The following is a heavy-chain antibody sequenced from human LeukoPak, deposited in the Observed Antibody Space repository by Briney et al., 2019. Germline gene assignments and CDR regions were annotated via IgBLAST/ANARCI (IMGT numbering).Heavy chain of an antibody. CDR3: ARSRSGDSGSYKARFGFQDYFDY. Sequence: PSETLSLTCTVSGGSISSYYWSWIRQPPGKGLEWIGYIYYSGSTNYNPSLKSRVTISVDTSKNQFSLKLSSVTAADTAVYYRARSRSGDSGSYKARFGFQDYFDYWGQGTLVTVSS. CDR2: IYYSGST. V-gene: IGHV4-59*01. D-gene: IGHD1-26*01. CDR1: GGSISSYY. J-gene: IGHJ4*02.